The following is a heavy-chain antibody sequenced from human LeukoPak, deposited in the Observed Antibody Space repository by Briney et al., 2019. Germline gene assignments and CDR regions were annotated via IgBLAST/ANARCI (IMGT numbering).Heavy chain of an antibody. V-gene: IGHV4-59*10. J-gene: IGHJ4*02. D-gene: IGHD5-24*01. Sequence: SETLSLTCAVYGGSFSGYYWSWIRQPAGKGLEWIGRIYTSGSTNYNPSLKSRVTMSVDTSKNQFSLKLSSVTAADTAVYYCARVKEMATTYYFDYWGQGTLVTVSS. CDR1: GGSFSGYY. CDR2: IYTSGST. CDR3: ARVKEMATTYYFDY.